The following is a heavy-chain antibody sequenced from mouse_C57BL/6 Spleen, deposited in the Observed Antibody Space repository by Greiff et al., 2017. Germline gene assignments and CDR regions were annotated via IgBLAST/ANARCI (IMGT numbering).Heavy chain of an antibody. CDR3: ARHNYSAMDY. V-gene: IGHV5-9*01. D-gene: IGHD2-1*01. CDR1: GFTFSSYT. J-gene: IGHJ4*01. CDR2: ISGGGGNT. Sequence: EVQVVESGGGLVKPGGSLKLSCAASGFTFSSYTMSWVRQTPEKRLEWVATISGGGGNTYYPDSVKGRFTISRDNAKNTLYLQMSSLRSEDTALYYCARHNYSAMDYWGQGTSVTVSS.